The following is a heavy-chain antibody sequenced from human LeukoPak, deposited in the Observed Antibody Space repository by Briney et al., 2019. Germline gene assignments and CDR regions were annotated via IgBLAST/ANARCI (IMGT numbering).Heavy chain of an antibody. CDR1: GFSFSSYW. Sequence: GGSLRLSCAASGFSFSSYWMHWVRQAPGKGLVWVSRINGDGSRTYYADSVKGRFTISRDNAKDTLHVQMNGLRAEDTAVYYCAREASQDYFDYWGQGTLVTVSS. V-gene: IGHV3-74*01. CDR3: AREASQDYFDY. J-gene: IGHJ4*02. CDR2: INGDGSRT.